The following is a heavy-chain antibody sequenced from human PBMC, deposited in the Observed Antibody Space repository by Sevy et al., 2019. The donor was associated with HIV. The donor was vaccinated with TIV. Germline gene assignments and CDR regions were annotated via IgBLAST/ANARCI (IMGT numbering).Heavy chain of an antibody. CDR2: IYTSGST. Sequence: SETLSLTCTVSGGSISSGSYYWSWIRQPAGKGLEWIGSIYTSGSTNYNPSLKSRVTMSVDTSKNQFSLKLSSVTAADTAEYYCARASYYYDSSGYYLPAFDIWGQGTMVTVSS. CDR1: GGSISSGSYY. D-gene: IGHD3-22*01. CDR3: ARASYYYDSSGYYLPAFDI. J-gene: IGHJ3*02. V-gene: IGHV4-61*02.